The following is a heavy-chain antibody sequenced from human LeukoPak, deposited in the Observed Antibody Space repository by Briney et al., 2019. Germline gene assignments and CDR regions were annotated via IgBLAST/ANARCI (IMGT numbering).Heavy chain of an antibody. V-gene: IGHV4-61*01. CDR2: IYYSGST. D-gene: IGHD1-14*01. CDR1: GGSVSSGSYY. Sequence: PSETLSLTCTVSGGSVSSGSYYWSWIRQPPGKGLEWIGYIYYSGSTNYNPSLKSRVTISVDTSKNQFSLKLSSVTAADTAVYYCARDRNGTGIDYGAQGPRVTVS. CDR3: ARDRNGTGIDY. J-gene: IGHJ4*02.